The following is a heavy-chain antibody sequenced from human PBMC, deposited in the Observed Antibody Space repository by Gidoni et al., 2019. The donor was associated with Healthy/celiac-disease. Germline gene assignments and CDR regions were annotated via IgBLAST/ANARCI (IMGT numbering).Heavy chain of an antibody. D-gene: IGHD4-17*01. J-gene: IGHJ6*03. CDR1: SYSISRGYY. Sequence: HVQLQASGPGLVQHSETLSLTCTVSSYSISRGYYWGWLLQPPGKGRELSGSIYHSGSTYYNPSRKRRATISVDTSKNQCSRKLSSVTAADTAVYYCARQTTVTMFDYYYYMDVWGKGTTVTVSS. V-gene: IGHV4-38-2*02. CDR2: IYHSGST. CDR3: ARQTTVTMFDYYYYMDV.